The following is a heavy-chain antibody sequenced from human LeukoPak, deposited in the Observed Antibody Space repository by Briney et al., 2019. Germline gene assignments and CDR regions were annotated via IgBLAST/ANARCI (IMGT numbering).Heavy chain of an antibody. V-gene: IGHV3-23*01. J-gene: IGHJ4*02. CDR3: AKGFYGSGSLIEFDY. Sequence: GGSLRLSCAASGFTFSSYAMSWVRQAPGKGLEWVSAISGSGGSTYYADSVKGRFTISRDNSKNTLYLQMNSLRAEDTAVYYCAKGFYGSGSLIEFDYWGQGTLVTVSS. CDR1: GFTFSSYA. CDR2: ISGSGGST. D-gene: IGHD3-10*01.